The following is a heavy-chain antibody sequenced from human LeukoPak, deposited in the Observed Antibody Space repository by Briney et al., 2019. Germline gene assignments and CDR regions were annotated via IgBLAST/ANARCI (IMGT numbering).Heavy chain of an antibody. CDR3: ARSGLPYDFWSGSLFYYFDY. Sequence: SETLSLTCTVSGGSISSYYWSWIRQPPGKGLEWIGYIYYSGSTNYNPSLKSRVTISVDTSKNQFSLKLSSVTAADTAVYYCARSGLPYDFWSGSLFYYFDYWGQGTLVTVSS. J-gene: IGHJ4*02. V-gene: IGHV4-59*01. CDR2: IYYSGST. CDR1: GGSISSYY. D-gene: IGHD3-3*01.